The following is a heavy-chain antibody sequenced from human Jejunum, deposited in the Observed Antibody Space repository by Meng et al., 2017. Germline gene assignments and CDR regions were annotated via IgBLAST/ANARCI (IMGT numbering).Heavy chain of an antibody. D-gene: IGHD1-14*01. CDR1: GGSSSGFY. J-gene: IGHJ4*02. CDR3: TRGTDRAKSGDY. V-gene: IGHV4-34*01. CDR2: IHPSGST. Sequence: QVQLQQWGAGRMKPSETLSLTCAVYGGSSSGFYLSWICQPPGKGLEWIGEIHPSGSTDYNPSLKSRLTISLDTSKNQFSLSLNSATAADTGIYYCTRGTDRAKSGDYWGQGTLVTVSS.